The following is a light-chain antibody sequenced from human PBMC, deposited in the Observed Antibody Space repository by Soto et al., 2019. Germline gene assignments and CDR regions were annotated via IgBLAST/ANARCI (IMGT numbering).Light chain of an antibody. CDR2: EVS. CDR1: SSDVGAYNY. J-gene: IGLJ1*01. CDR3: SSYTSSSTPYV. V-gene: IGLV2-14*01. Sequence: QSALTQPASVSGSPGQSITISCTGTSSDVGAYNYVSWYQHYPGKAPKLMISEVSNRPSGVSNRFSGSKSGNTASLTISGLQAEDEGDYYCSSYTSSSTPYVFGTGTKVTVL.